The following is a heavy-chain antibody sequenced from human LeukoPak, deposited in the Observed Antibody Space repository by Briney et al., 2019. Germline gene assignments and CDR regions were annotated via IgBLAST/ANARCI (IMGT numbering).Heavy chain of an antibody. CDR3: AKGRATAVANWYFGL. V-gene: IGHV3-30*04. CDR1: GFTFSNYA. CDR2: ISYDGTYK. D-gene: IGHD5-18*01. Sequence: PGRSLRLSCAASGFTFSNYAMHWVRQAPGKGLEWLAVISYDGTYKYYADSMKGRLTISRDNSKNTLYLEMNSLRPEDTAMYYCAKGRATAVANWYFGLWGRGTLVTVSS. J-gene: IGHJ2*01.